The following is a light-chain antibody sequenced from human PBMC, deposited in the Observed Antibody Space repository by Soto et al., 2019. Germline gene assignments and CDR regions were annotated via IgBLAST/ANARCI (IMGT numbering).Light chain of an antibody. J-gene: IGLJ2*01. CDR3: CSYADSSTSVV. CDR2: EGN. Sequence: QSALTQPASVSGSPGQSITISCTGTSSDIGSYNLVSWYQQHPGKAPKLMIYEGNKRPSGVSNRFSGSKSGNTASLTISGLQAEDEADYYCCSYADSSTSVVFGGGTKLTVL. CDR1: SSDIGSYNL. V-gene: IGLV2-23*01.